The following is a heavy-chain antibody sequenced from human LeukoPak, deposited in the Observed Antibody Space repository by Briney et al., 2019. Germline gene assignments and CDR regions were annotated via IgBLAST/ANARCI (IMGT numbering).Heavy chain of an antibody. Sequence: SCKASGYSFTSHHMHWVRQAPGKGLEWVSSISSSSSYIYYADSVKGRFTISRDNAKNSLYLQMNSLRAEDTAVYYCARDRSRGLLDAFDIWGQGTMVTVSS. V-gene: IGHV3-21*01. J-gene: IGHJ3*02. D-gene: IGHD3-10*01. CDR2: ISSSSSYI. CDR3: ARDRSRGLLDAFDI. CDR1: GYSFTSHH.